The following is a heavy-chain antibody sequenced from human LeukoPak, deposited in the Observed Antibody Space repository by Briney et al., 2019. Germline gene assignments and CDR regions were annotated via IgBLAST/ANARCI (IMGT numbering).Heavy chain of an antibody. V-gene: IGHV4-4*07. D-gene: IGHD4-23*01. CDR2: IYTSGST. CDR1: GGSISSYY. CDR3: ARVANSPYYYYMDV. Sequence: SGTLSLTCTVSGGSISSYYWSWIRQPAGKGLEWIGRIYTSGSTNYNPSLKSRVTMSVDTSKNQFSLKLSSVTAADTAVYYCARVANSPYYYYMDVWGKGTTVTVSS. J-gene: IGHJ6*03.